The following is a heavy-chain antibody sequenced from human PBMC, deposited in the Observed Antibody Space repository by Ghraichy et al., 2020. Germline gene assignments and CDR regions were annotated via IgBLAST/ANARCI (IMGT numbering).Heavy chain of an antibody. CDR1: GDSISSGDYY. J-gene: IGHJ6*02. CDR2: IYYSGGT. D-gene: IGHD2-8*02. V-gene: IGHV4-31*03. Sequence: SETLSLTCTVSGDSISSGDYYWTWIRQHPGKGLEWIGYIYYSGGTYYNPSLKSRLTISVDTSKNQFSLKLSSVTAADTAVYYCARDHAGAYYYYAMDVWGQGTTVTFSS. CDR3: ARDHAGAYYYYAMDV.